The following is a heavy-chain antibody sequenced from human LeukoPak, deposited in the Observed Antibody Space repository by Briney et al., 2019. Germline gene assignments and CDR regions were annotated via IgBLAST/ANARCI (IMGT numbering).Heavy chain of an antibody. CDR3: ATFSAYYYDSSGYSLDY. V-gene: IGHV1-69*13. CDR1: GGTFISYA. J-gene: IGHJ4*02. D-gene: IGHD3-22*01. Sequence: GASVKVSCKASGGTFISYAISWVRQAPGQGLEWMGGIIPIFGTANYAQKFQGRVTITADESTSTAYMELSSLRSEDTAVYYCATFSAYYYDSSGYSLDYWGQGTLVTVSS. CDR2: IIPIFGTA.